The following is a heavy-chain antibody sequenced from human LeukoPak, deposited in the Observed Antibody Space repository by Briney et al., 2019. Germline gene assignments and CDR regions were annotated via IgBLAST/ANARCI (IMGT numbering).Heavy chain of an antibody. CDR2: IKSDGSR. Sequence: GGSLRLSCAASGVTFSTNMMHWGRHAPGTGLGWVSRIKSDGSRNYADSVKGRFTISRDNANNTLSLQMNSLRPEDTGVYYCARAPSEIGGYYPEYFRHWGQGTLVTVSS. CDR1: GVTFSTNM. J-gene: IGHJ1*01. D-gene: IGHD3-22*01. CDR3: ARAPSEIGGYYPEYFRH. V-gene: IGHV3-74*01.